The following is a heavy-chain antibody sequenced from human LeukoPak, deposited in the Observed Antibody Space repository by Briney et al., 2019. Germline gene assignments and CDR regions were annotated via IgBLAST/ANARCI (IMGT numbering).Heavy chain of an antibody. V-gene: IGHV3-7*01. Sequence: GGSLRLSCAASGFTFSSYWMSWVRQAPGKGLEWVANIKQDGSEKYYVDSVKGRFTISRDNAKNSLYLQMNSLRAEDTAVYYCARDSSYSKWEEIYYYYYYMDVWGKGTTVTVSS. CDR3: ARDSSYSKWEEIYYYYYYMDV. CDR1: GFTFSSYW. CDR2: IKQDGSEK. J-gene: IGHJ6*03. D-gene: IGHD4-11*01.